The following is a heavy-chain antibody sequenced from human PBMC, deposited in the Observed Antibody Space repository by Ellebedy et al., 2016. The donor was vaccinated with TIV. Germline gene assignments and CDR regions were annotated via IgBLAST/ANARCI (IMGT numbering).Heavy chain of an antibody. CDR1: GGSISSSSYY. J-gene: IGHJ4*02. CDR3: ARGYGYFDY. V-gene: IGHV4-39*07. D-gene: IGHD5-18*01. CDR2: IYYSGST. Sequence: SETLSLTCTVSGGSISSSSYYWGWIRQPPGKGLEWIGDIYYSGSTYYNPSLKSRVTISADTSKNQFSLKLSSATAADTAVYYCARGYGYFDYWGQGTPVTVSS.